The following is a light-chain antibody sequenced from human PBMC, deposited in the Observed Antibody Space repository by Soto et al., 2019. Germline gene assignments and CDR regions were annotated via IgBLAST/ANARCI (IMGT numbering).Light chain of an antibody. J-gene: IGKJ1*01. CDR1: QSVSKY. CDR3: QHYSSSPWT. V-gene: IGKV3-20*01. Sequence: EIVLTQSPGTLSLSPGERATLSCRASQSVSKYLAWYQQKLGQAPRVLIYGASSRATGIPDRFSGSGSGTDFILTISRLEPEEFAVYYCQHYSSSPWTFGQGTKVEIK. CDR2: GAS.